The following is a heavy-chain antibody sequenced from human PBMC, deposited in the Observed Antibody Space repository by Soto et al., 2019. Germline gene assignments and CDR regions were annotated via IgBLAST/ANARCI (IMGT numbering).Heavy chain of an antibody. V-gene: IGHV3-30*18. D-gene: IGHD1-26*01. CDR3: AKEWELSLVRVYYGMDV. CDR1: GFTFSSYG. J-gene: IGHJ6*02. Sequence: GGSLRLSCAASGFTFSSYGMHWVRQAPGKGLEWVAVISYDGSNKYYADSVKGRFTISRDNSKNTLYLQMNSLRAEDTAVYYCAKEWELSLVRVYYGMDVWGQGTTVTVSS. CDR2: ISYDGSNK.